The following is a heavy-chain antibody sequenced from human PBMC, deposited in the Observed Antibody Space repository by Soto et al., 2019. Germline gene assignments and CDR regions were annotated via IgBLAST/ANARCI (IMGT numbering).Heavy chain of an antibody. CDR2: IRSKANSYAT. CDR3: TRHYDFWSGYAPPDY. D-gene: IGHD3-3*01. J-gene: IGHJ4*02. Sequence: GGSLRLSCAASGFTFSGSAMHWVRQASGKGLELVGRIRSKANSYATAYAASVKGRFTISRDDSKNTAYLQMSSLKTEDTAVYYCTRHYDFWSGYAPPDYWGQGTLVTVSS. V-gene: IGHV3-73*01. CDR1: GFTFSGSA.